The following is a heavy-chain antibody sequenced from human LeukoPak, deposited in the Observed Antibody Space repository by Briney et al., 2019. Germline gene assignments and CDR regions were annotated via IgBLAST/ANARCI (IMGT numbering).Heavy chain of an antibody. Sequence: ASVKVSCKASGYTFTSYDINWVRQATGQGLEWMGWMNPNSGNTGYAQKFQGRVTMTRNTSISTAYMELSSLRSEDTAVYYCARAVGATSLYYYYYMDVWGKGTTVTASS. V-gene: IGHV1-8*01. J-gene: IGHJ6*03. CDR2: MNPNSGNT. CDR1: GYTFTSYD. D-gene: IGHD1-26*01. CDR3: ARAVGATSLYYYYYMDV.